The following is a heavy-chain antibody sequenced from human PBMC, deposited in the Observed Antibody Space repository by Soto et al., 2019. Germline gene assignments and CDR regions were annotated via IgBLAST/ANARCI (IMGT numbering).Heavy chain of an antibody. CDR3: AKKGGGDYILGY. J-gene: IGHJ4*02. Sequence: QITLKESGPTLVKPTQTLTLTCTFSGFSLSTNGVGVGWIRQPPGQALEWLALIYWDDSKEYSPSLRSRLTITKDTSRNQVVLTMTNMDPVDTATYYCAKKGGGDYILGYWGQGTLVTVSA. V-gene: IGHV2-5*02. CDR2: IYWDDSK. CDR1: GFSLSTNGVG. D-gene: IGHD4-17*01.